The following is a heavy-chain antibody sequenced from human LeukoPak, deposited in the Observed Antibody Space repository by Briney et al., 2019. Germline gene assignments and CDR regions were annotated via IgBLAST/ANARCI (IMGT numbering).Heavy chain of an antibody. CDR3: TRCTLYDGLPAGFDP. D-gene: IGHD5/OR15-5a*01. CDR2: IYYSGST. CDR1: GGSISSYY. Sequence: SETLSLTCTVSGGSISSYYWSWIRQSPGKGLEWIGYIYYSGSTNYNPSLKSRVTISVDTSKNQFSLKLSSVTAADTAVYYCTRCTLYDGLPAGFDPWGQGTLVTVSS. V-gene: IGHV4-59*01. J-gene: IGHJ5*02.